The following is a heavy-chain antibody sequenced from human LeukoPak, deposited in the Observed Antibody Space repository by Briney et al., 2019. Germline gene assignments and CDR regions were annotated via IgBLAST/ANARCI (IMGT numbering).Heavy chain of an antibody. D-gene: IGHD1-26*01. CDR3: ARSKWELPTGEFDY. CDR1: GFTFSSYW. CDR2: IKQDGSEK. J-gene: IGHJ4*02. V-gene: IGHV3-7*03. Sequence: GGSLRLSCAASGFTFSSYWMSWVRQAPGKGLEWVANIKQDGSEKYYVDSVKGRFTISRGNAKNSLYLQMNSLRAEDTAVYYCARSKWELPTGEFDYWGQGTLVTVSS.